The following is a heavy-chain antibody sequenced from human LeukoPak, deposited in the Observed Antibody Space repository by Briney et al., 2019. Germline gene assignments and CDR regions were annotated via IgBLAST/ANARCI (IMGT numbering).Heavy chain of an antibody. Sequence: GGSLRLSCAVSGLTFNSYAMSWVRQAPGKGLEWVSVISGSGGSAYYAGSVKGRFTISRDDSRKTLYLQMNNLRAGDTAVYYCAKDLGDIDISGYYRPGAFDFWGQGTMVTVSS. D-gene: IGHD3-22*01. CDR2: ISGSGGSA. CDR1: GLTFNSYA. CDR3: AKDLGDIDISGYYRPGAFDF. V-gene: IGHV3-23*01. J-gene: IGHJ3*01.